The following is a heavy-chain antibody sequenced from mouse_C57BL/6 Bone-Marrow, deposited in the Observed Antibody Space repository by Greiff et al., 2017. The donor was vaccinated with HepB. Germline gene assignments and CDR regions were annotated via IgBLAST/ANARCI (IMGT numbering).Heavy chain of an antibody. Sequence: EVQVVESGGGLVKPGGSLKLSCAASGFTFSSYAMSWVRQTPEKRLEWVATISDGGSYTYYPDNVKGRFTISRDNAKNNLYLQMSHLKSEDTAMYYCARVSTMVTTGVFAYWGQGTLVTVSA. D-gene: IGHD2-2*01. CDR1: GFTFSSYA. CDR2: ISDGGSYT. J-gene: IGHJ3*01. V-gene: IGHV5-4*01. CDR3: ARVSTMVTTGVFAY.